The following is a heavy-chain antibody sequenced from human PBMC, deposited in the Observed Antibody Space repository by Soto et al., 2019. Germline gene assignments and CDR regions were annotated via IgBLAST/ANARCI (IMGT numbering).Heavy chain of an antibody. J-gene: IGHJ4*02. CDR2: MSGSGGTT. V-gene: IGHV3-23*01. D-gene: IGHD2-2*01. CDR3: AKDRSSTSCYAFDY. CDR1: GFTFRNYA. Sequence: EVQLLESGGGLVQPGGSLRLSCAASGFTFRNYAMSWARQAPGQGLEWVSAMSGSGGTTHYADSVKGRFTISRDNSKNTLYLQMNSLRVEDTAVYYCAKDRSSTSCYAFDYWGQGSLVTVSS.